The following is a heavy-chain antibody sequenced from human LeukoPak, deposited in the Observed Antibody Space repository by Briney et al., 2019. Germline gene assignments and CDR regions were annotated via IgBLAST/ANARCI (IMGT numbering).Heavy chain of an antibody. D-gene: IGHD6-13*01. CDR2: INHSGST. Sequence: SETLSLTCAVYGGSFSGYYWSWIRQPPGKGLEWIGEINHSGSTNYNPSLKSRVTISVDTSKNQFSLKLSSVTAADTAVYYCARSRYSSSWTDDPFDYWGQGTLVTVSS. J-gene: IGHJ4*02. V-gene: IGHV4-34*01. CDR1: GGSFSGYY. CDR3: ARSRYSSSWTDDPFDY.